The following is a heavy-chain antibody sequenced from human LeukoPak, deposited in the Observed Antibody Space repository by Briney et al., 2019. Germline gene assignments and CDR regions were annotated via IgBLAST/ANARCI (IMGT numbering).Heavy chain of an antibody. D-gene: IGHD5-18*01. V-gene: IGHV2-5*01. CDR3: ARQGYGYVYFDF. CDR2: IYGSDDK. CDR1: GFSLDSTAVG. Sequence: ESGPTLVKPTETLTLTCTFSGFSLDSTAVGVGWVRQPPGKALEWLALIYGSDDKRYMPSLQNRLTITKDTSKNLGVLTMANVDPVDTATYYCARQGYGYVYFDFWGRGILVTVSS. J-gene: IGHJ4*02.